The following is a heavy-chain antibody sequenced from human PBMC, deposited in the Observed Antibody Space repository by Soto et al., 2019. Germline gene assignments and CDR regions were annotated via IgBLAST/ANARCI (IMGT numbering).Heavy chain of an antibody. Sequence: SVKVSCKASGGTFSIYAISCVLQSPGQWLDWMGGIIPIFGTANYAQKFQGRVTITADESTSTAYMELSSLRSEDTAVYYCARCYDSSGYYSYAFDIWGQGTMVTVSS. CDR3: ARCYDSSGYYSYAFDI. J-gene: IGHJ3*02. D-gene: IGHD3-22*01. V-gene: IGHV1-69*13. CDR2: IIPIFGTA. CDR1: GGTFSIYA.